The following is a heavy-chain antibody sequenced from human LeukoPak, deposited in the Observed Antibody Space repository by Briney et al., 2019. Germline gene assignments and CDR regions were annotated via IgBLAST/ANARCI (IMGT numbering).Heavy chain of an antibody. CDR2: ISGSGGGT. CDR1: GFTFSSYA. J-gene: IGHJ4*02. V-gene: IGHV3-23*01. Sequence: GGSLRLSCAASGFTFSSYAMSWVRQAPGKGLEWVSAISGSGGGTYYADSVKGRFTISRDNSKNTMYLLMNSLSAEDTAVYYCAKRDYGYWSGYFDQWGQGALVTVSS. CDR3: AKRDYGYWSGYFDQ. D-gene: IGHD3-3*01.